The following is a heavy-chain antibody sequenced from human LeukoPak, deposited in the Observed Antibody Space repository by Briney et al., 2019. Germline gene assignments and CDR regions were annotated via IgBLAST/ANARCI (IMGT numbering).Heavy chain of an antibody. J-gene: IGHJ3*02. V-gene: IGHV4-59*01. Sequence: SETLSLTCTVSGGSISSYYWSWIRQPPGRGLEWIGYIYYSGSTNYNPSLKSRVTISVDTSKNQFSLKLSSVTAADTAVYYCARDYAGAFDIWGQGTMVTVSS. CDR3: ARDYAGAFDI. CDR1: GGSISSYY. CDR2: IYYSGST. D-gene: IGHD2-2*01.